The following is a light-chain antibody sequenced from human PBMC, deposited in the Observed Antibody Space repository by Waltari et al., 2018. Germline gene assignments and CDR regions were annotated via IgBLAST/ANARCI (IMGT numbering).Light chain of an antibody. CDR1: QSLLHPNGHKC. V-gene: IGKV2-28*01. J-gene: IGKJ5*01. Sequence: EIGMTQSPLSLSVTPGEPASISCTSSQSLLHPNGHKCLDWYLQKPGQSPQLLIYFASNRGPGVPARFSGSESGTLFTLRISRVQAEDVGVYYCMQALQTPITFGQGTQLDIK. CDR2: FAS. CDR3: MQALQTPIT.